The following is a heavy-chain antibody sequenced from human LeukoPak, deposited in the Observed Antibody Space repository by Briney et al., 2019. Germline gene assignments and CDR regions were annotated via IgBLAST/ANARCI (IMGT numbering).Heavy chain of an antibody. D-gene: IGHD3-10*01. CDR1: GGSFSGYY. V-gene: IGHV4-34*01. CDR3: ARDRILWFGELSAHYYYYYGMDV. Sequence: SETLSLTCAVYGGSFSGYYWSWIRQPPGMGLEWIGEINHSGSTNYNPSLKSRVTISVDTSKNQFSLKLSSVTAADTAVYYCARDRILWFGELSAHYYYYYGMDVWGQGTTVTVSS. CDR2: INHSGST. J-gene: IGHJ6*02.